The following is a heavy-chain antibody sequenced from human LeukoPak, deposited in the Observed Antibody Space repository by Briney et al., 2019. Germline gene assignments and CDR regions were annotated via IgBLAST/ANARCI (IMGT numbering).Heavy chain of an antibody. J-gene: IGHJ4*02. Sequence: GGSLRLSCAASGFTFSTYSMHWVRQAPGKGLEWVAVISYDGTNQYYADSVKGRFTISRDNSENTLYLQMNSLRADDTALYYCARDLSSVQDVDYWGQGTLLPVSS. CDR3: ARDLSSVQDVDY. CDR1: GFTFSTYS. CDR2: ISYDGTNQ. V-gene: IGHV3-30*04. D-gene: IGHD6-19*01.